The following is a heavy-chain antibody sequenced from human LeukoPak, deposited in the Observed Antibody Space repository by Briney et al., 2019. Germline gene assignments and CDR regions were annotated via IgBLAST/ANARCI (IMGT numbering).Heavy chain of an antibody. Sequence: ASVKASCKASGGTFSSYAISWVRQAPGQGLEWMGGIIPIFGTANYAQKFQGRVTITADESTSTAYMELSSLRSEDTAVYYCARVVGAHDAFDIWGQGTMVTVSS. CDR2: IIPIFGTA. CDR1: GGTFSSYA. J-gene: IGHJ3*02. V-gene: IGHV1-69*13. CDR3: ARVVGAHDAFDI. D-gene: IGHD1-26*01.